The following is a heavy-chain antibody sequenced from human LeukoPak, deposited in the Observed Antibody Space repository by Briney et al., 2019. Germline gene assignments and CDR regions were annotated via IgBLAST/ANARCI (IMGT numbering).Heavy chain of an antibody. Sequence: ASVKVSCKASGYTFTSYDINWVLQATGQGLEWMGWMNPNSGNTGYAQKFQGRVTITRNTSISTAYMELSSLRSEDTAVYYCARGRKVPAAKGVYYYYYYMDVWGKGTTVTVSS. J-gene: IGHJ6*03. CDR2: MNPNSGNT. D-gene: IGHD2-2*01. CDR1: GYTFTSYD. V-gene: IGHV1-8*03. CDR3: ARGRKVPAAKGVYYYYYYMDV.